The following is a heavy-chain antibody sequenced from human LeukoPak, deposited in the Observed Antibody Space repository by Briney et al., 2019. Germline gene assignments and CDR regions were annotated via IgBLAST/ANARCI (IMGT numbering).Heavy chain of an antibody. V-gene: IGHV1-46*01. J-gene: IGHJ3*02. CDR1: GGTFSSYA. Sequence: GASVKVSCKASGGTFSSYAISWVRQAPGQGLEWMGIINPSGGSTSYAQKFQGRVTMTRDTSTSTVYMELSSLRSEDTAVYYCAREMGRNSRSRGGDAFDIWGQGTMVTVSS. CDR2: INPSGGST. CDR3: AREMGRNSRSRGGDAFDI. D-gene: IGHD1-26*01.